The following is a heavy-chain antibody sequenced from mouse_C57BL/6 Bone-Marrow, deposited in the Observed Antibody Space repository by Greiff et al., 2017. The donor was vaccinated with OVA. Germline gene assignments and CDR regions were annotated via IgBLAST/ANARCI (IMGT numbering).Heavy chain of an antibody. CDR3: ARLVAY. CDR2: ISDGGSYT. CDR1: GFTFSSYA. Sequence: EVQRVESGGGLVKPGGSLKLSCAASGFTFSSYAMSWVRQTPEKRLEWVATISDGGSYTYYPDNVKGRFTISRDNAKNNLYLQMSHLKSEDTAMYYCARLVAYWGQGTLVTVSA. J-gene: IGHJ3*01. V-gene: IGHV5-4*01.